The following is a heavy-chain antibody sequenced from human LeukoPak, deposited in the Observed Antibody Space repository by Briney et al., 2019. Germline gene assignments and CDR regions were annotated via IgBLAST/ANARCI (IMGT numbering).Heavy chain of an antibody. CDR2: MSYSGST. J-gene: IGHJ3*02. Sequence: PSETLSLTCTVSGASLSSSNYYWAWIRQPPGKGLEWIGSMSYSGSTYYNPSLKSRVTISVDTSKNQFSLKLSSVTAADTAVYYCARRSYYVPFDIWGQGTMVTVSS. CDR3: ARRSYYVPFDI. D-gene: IGHD1-26*01. V-gene: IGHV4-39*01. CDR1: GASLSSSNYY.